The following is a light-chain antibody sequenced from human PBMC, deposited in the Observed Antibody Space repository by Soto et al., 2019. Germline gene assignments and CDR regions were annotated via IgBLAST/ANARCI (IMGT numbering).Light chain of an antibody. J-gene: IGLJ1*01. CDR2: EVN. V-gene: IGLV2-8*01. CDR3: SSYAGSILYV. CDR1: SSDVGGYNY. Sequence: QSVLTRPPSASGSPGQSVTISCTGTSSDVGGYNYVSWYQQYPGKAPKLMIYEVNKRPSGVPDRFSGSKSGNTASLTVSGLQAEDEADYYCSSYAGSILYVFGTGTKVTVL.